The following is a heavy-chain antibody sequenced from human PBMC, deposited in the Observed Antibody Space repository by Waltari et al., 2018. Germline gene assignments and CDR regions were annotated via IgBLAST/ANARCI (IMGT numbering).Heavy chain of an antibody. CDR1: GFTFSGYS. CDR2: IYSGGST. D-gene: IGHD3-10*01. CDR3: AKDGEAAYAFDV. J-gene: IGHJ3*01. V-gene: IGHV3-23*03. Sequence: EVQLVESGGDLVQPGGSLRLSCAASGFTFSGYSMNWVRQTPGKGLEWVSVIYSGGSTYYADSVKGRFTISRDNSKNTLYLQMNSLRAEDTAVYYCAKDGEAAYAFDVWGQGTMVTVSS.